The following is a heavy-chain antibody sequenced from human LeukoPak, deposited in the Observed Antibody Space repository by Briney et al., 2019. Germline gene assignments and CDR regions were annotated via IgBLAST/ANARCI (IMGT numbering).Heavy chain of an antibody. D-gene: IGHD1-1*01. J-gene: IGHJ4*02. CDR1: GYTFTGYY. V-gene: IGHV1-2*06. CDR2: INPNSGGT. CDR3: ARDPGETTNSFDY. Sequence: ASVKVSCKASGYTFTGYYIHWVRQAPGQGLEWMGRINPNSGGTNYAQKFQGRVTMTRDTSISTAYMELSRLRSDDTAVYYCARDPGETTNSFDYWGQGTLVTVSS.